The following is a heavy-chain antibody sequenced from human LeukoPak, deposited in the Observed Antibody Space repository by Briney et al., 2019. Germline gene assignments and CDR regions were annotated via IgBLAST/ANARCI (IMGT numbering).Heavy chain of an antibody. J-gene: IGHJ4*02. Sequence: PGGSLRLSCAASGFTFSSYEMNWVRQAPGKGLEWVSYISSSGSTIYYADSVEGRFTISRDNAKNSLYLQMNSLRAEDTAVYYCARASGSGWYGEDYWGQGTLVTVSS. CDR2: ISSSGSTI. D-gene: IGHD6-19*01. CDR1: GFTFSSYE. CDR3: ARASGSGWYGEDY. V-gene: IGHV3-48*03.